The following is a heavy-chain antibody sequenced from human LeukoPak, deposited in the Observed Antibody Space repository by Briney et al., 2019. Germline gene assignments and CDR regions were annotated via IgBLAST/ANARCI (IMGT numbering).Heavy chain of an antibody. V-gene: IGHV3-7*01. Sequence: PGGSLRLSCAASGFTFSTYWMSWVRQAPGKGLEWVANIKQDGSEKYYVDSVKGRFTISRDNAKNSLYLQMNSLRAEDTAVYYCARDGGGRRSDWWGQGTLVTVSS. CDR2: IKQDGSEK. J-gene: IGHJ4*02. D-gene: IGHD2-21*01. CDR1: GFTFSTYW. CDR3: ARDGGGRRSDW.